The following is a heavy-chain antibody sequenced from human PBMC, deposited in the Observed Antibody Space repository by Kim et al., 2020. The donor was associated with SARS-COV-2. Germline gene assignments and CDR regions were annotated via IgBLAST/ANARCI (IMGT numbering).Heavy chain of an antibody. CDR2: LNWGSGSI. CDR1: GFNFVSSA. J-gene: IGHJ1*01. Sequence: GGSLRLSCIGSGFNFVSSAMHWVRQAPGKGPEWVTGLNWGSGSIVYAASVRGRFTVSRDNSKSSTYLHMNSLRVEDTAFYYCAKDFASVFSCDIAVRGQG. CDR3: AKDFASVFSCDIAV. V-gene: IGHV3-9*01. D-gene: IGHD6-19*01.